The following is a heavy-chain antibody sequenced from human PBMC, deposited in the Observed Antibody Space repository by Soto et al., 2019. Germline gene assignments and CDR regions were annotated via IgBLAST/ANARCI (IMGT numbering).Heavy chain of an antibody. CDR3: ARDRGAYYYDSSGPRPENWFDP. V-gene: IGHV1-69*13. Sequence: SVKVSCKASGGTFSSYAISWVRQAPGQGLEWMGGIIPIFGTANYAQKFQGRVTITADESTSTAYMELSSLRSEDTAVYYCARDRGAYYYDSSGPRPENWFDPWGQGTLVTDSS. J-gene: IGHJ5*02. CDR2: IIPIFGTA. CDR1: GGTFSSYA. D-gene: IGHD3-22*01.